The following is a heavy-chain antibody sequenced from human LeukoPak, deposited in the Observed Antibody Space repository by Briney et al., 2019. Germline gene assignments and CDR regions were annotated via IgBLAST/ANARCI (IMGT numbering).Heavy chain of an antibody. CDR1: GFTFSSYW. Sequence: GGSLRLSCAVSGFTFSSYWMSWVRQAPGKGLEWVANIKQDGSEKYYVDSVKGRFTISRDNAKSSLYLQMNSLRAEDTAVYYCARDAFSSSPDIDYWGQGTLVTVSS. D-gene: IGHD6-13*01. V-gene: IGHV3-7*01. CDR3: ARDAFSSSPDIDY. J-gene: IGHJ4*02. CDR2: IKQDGSEK.